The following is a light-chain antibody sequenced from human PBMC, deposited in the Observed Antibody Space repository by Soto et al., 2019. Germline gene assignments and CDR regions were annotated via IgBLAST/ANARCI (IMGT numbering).Light chain of an antibody. CDR1: QSVSSSY. CDR3: QQYGSPGT. V-gene: IGKV3-20*01. J-gene: IGKJ1*01. Sequence: EVVMTQSPSTLSVSPGERVTLSCRASQSVSSSYLAWYKQKPGQAPRLLIHGASSRATGIPDRFSGSGSGTDFTLTISRLEPEDFAVYYCQQYGSPGTFGQGTKVDIK. CDR2: GAS.